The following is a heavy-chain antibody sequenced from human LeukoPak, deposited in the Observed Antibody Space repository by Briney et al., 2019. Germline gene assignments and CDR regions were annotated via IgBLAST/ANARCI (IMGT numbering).Heavy chain of an antibody. V-gene: IGHV4-61*01. D-gene: IGHD1-26*01. CDR3: ARFEAGATSLWYYYYGMDV. Sequence: SETLSLTCTVSGGSVSSGSYYWSWIRQPPGKGLEWIGYIYYSGSTNYNPSLKSRVTISVDTSKNQFSLKLSSVTAADTAVYYCARFEAGATSLWYYYYGMDVWGQGTTVTVSS. CDR1: GGSVSSGSYY. CDR2: IYYSGST. J-gene: IGHJ6*02.